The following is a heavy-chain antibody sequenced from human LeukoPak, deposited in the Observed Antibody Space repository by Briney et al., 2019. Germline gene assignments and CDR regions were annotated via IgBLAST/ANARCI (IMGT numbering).Heavy chain of an antibody. CDR2: ISGSGGST. V-gene: IGHV3-23*01. D-gene: IGHD3-3*01. CDR3: AKGGVRFLEWLSPSYYFGY. Sequence: GGSLRLSCAASGFTFSSYAMSWVRQAPGKGLEWVSAISGSGGSTYYADSVKGRFTISRDNSKNTLYLQMNSLRAEDTAVYYCAKGGVRFLEWLSPSYYFGYWGQGTLVTVSS. J-gene: IGHJ4*02. CDR1: GFTFSSYA.